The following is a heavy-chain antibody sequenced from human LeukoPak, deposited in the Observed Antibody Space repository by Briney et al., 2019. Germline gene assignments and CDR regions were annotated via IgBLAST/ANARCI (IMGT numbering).Heavy chain of an antibody. CDR2: IYYSGST. V-gene: IGHV4-59*01. Sequence: PSETLSLTCTVSGGSISSYYWSWIRQPPGKGLEWIGYIYYSGSTNYNPSLKSRVTISVDTSKNQFSLKLSSVTAADTAVYYCARVERGCSSTSCYYYYYYMDVWGKGTTVTVSS. D-gene: IGHD2-2*01. J-gene: IGHJ6*03. CDR3: ARVERGCSSTSCYYYYYYMDV. CDR1: GGSISSYY.